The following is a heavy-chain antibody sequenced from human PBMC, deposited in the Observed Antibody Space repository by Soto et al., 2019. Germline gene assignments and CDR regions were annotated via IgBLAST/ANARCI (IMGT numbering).Heavy chain of an antibody. CDR2: LIPILGIA. D-gene: IGHD6-6*01. J-gene: IGHJ6*03. V-gene: IGHV1-69*02. Sequence: QVQLVQSGAEVKKPGSSVKVSCKASGGTFSSYTISWVRQAPVQGLEWMVRLIPILGIANYAQKFQGRVTIPADKSTSTAYMELSSLRSEHTAVYYCARADLSIAGRPRYMDVWGKGTTVTVSS. CDR1: GGTFSSYT. CDR3: ARADLSIAGRPRYMDV.